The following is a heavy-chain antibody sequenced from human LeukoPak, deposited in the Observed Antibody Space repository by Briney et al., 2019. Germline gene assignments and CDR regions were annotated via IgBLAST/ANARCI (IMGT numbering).Heavy chain of an antibody. CDR2: ISTNSKAI. J-gene: IGHJ4*02. V-gene: IGHV3-48*01. Sequence: GGSLRLSCTASGFTFSNYNMNWVRQAPGKGLEWVSYISTNSKAIYYADSVKGRFTISRDNAKNSLYLQMNSLRAEDTAVYYCARDRPYDFWSGYYMAFDYWGQGTLVTVSS. D-gene: IGHD3-3*01. CDR3: ARDRPYDFWSGYYMAFDY. CDR1: GFTFSNYN.